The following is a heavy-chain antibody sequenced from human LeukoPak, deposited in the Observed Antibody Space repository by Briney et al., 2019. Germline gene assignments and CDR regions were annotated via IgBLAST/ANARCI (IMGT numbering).Heavy chain of an antibody. CDR3: ARLDGDSLFDY. CDR1: GASISSSTYY. Sequence: PSETLSLTCTVSGASISSSTYYWGWIRQPPGKGLEWIGSIYYSGDTYYNPSHKSRVTISVDTSKNQFSLKLSSVTAADTAVYYCARLDGDSLFDYWGQGTLVTVSS. J-gene: IGHJ4*02. D-gene: IGHD4-17*01. CDR2: IYYSGDT. V-gene: IGHV4-39*01.